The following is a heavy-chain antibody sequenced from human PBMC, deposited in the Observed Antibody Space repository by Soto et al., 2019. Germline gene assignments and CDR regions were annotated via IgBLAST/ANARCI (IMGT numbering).Heavy chain of an antibody. CDR1: GFTFSSYS. V-gene: IGHV3-48*01. CDR3: ARDSYYDSSGSRLGDAFDI. Sequence: GGSLRLSCAASGFTFSSYSMNWVRQAPGKGLEWVSYISSSSSTIYYADSVKGRFTISRDNAKNSLYLQMNSLRAEDTALYYCARDSYYDSSGSRLGDAFDIWGQGTMVTVS. D-gene: IGHD3-22*01. J-gene: IGHJ3*02. CDR2: ISSSSSTI.